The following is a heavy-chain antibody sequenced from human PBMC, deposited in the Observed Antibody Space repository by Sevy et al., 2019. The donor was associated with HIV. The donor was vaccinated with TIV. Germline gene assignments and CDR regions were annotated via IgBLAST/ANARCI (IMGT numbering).Heavy chain of an antibody. CDR1: GFTFSNAW. Sequence: GGSLRLSCAASGFTFSNAWMSWVRQAPGKGLEWVGRIKSKSDGGTTDYAAPVKGRFTISRNDSKNTLHLRMTSLKTEDTAIYYCTTESTKRGLSSYLDYWGQGTLVTVSS. V-gene: IGHV3-15*01. J-gene: IGHJ4*02. CDR2: IKSKSDGGTT. D-gene: IGHD3-10*01. CDR3: TTESTKRGLSSYLDY.